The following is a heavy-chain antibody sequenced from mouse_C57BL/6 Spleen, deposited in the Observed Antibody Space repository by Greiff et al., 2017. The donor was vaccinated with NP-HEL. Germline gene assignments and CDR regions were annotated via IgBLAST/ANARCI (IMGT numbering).Heavy chain of an antibody. V-gene: IGHV1-15*01. Sequence: QVQLKESGAELVRPGASVTLSCKASGYTFTDYEMHWVKQTPVHGLEWIGAIDPETGGTAYNQKFKGKAILTADKSSSTAYMELRSLTSEDSAVYYCTRSPNYYGSSLSYWYFDVWGTGTTVTVSS. D-gene: IGHD1-1*01. CDR2: IDPETGGT. J-gene: IGHJ1*03. CDR1: GYTFTDYE. CDR3: TRSPNYYGSSLSYWYFDV.